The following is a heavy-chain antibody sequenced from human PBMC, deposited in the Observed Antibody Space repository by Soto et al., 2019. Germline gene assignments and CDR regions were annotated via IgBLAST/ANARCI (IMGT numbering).Heavy chain of an antibody. Sequence: GGSLRLSCAASGFTFSSYGMHWVRQAPGKGLEWVAVISKDGSTKYDADSVKGRFTTSRDNSKNTLYLQMNSLRAEDTAVYYCAKETHSSGYGSYFDYWGQGTLVTVSS. CDR3: AKETHSSGYGSYFDY. V-gene: IGHV3-30*18. J-gene: IGHJ4*02. D-gene: IGHD3-22*01. CDR2: ISKDGSTK. CDR1: GFTFSSYG.